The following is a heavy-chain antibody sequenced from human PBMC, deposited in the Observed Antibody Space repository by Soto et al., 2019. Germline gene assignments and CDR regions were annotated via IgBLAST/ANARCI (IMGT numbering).Heavy chain of an antibody. Sequence: GGSRRLSCAASGFTFTRYIMNWVRQAPGQGLEWVSYITSKSTTIKYADSVKGRFTVSRDNAKNSLYLQLNSLRDEDTAVYYCAREMGACSDSSCYPGPYDSWGQGTLVTVSS. D-gene: IGHD3-16*01. CDR3: AREMGACSDSSCYPGPYDS. CDR1: GFTFTRYI. CDR2: ITSKSTTI. J-gene: IGHJ5*02. V-gene: IGHV3-48*02.